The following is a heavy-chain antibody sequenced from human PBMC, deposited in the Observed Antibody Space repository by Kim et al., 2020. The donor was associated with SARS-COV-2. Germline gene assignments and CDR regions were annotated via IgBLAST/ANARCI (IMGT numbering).Heavy chain of an antibody. J-gene: IGHJ4*02. Sequence: GGSLRLSCAASGFTFSSYAMIWVRQAPGKGLEWVSVIYSGDSSTYYADSVKGRFTISRDNSKNTLYLQMNSLRAEDTAVYYCAKGFLGGSSWYDYWGQGTLVTVSS. D-gene: IGHD6-13*01. CDR1: GFTFSSYA. CDR3: AKGFLGGSSWYDY. V-gene: IGHV3-23*03. CDR2: IYSGDSST.